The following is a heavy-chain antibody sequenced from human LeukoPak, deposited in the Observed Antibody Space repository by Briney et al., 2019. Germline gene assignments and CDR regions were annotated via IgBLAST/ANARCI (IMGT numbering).Heavy chain of an antibody. CDR3: AIQPQYGSGHKGFDP. CDR1: GYTFTNYY. J-gene: IGHJ5*02. D-gene: IGHD3-10*01. CDR2: IIPIFGTA. V-gene: IGHV1-69*06. Sequence: GASVKVSCKASGYTFTNYYMHWVRQAPGQGLEWMGGIIPIFGTANYAQKFQGRVTITADKSTSTAYMELSSLRSEDTAVYYCAIQPQYGSGHKGFDPWGQGTLVTVSS.